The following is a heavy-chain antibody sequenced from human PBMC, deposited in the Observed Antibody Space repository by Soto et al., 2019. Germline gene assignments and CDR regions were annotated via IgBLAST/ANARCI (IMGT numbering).Heavy chain of an antibody. V-gene: IGHV3-74*01. D-gene: IGHD6-13*01. Sequence: GGSLRLSCAASGFTFSSSWMHWVRQAPGKGLVWVSRVSGDGSSTNYADSVKGRFTISRDNARNTLYLQMNSLRAEDTAVYYCAREMGIAAAGLDYWGQGTLVTVSS. CDR2: VSGDGSST. CDR3: AREMGIAAAGLDY. CDR1: GFTFSSSW. J-gene: IGHJ4*02.